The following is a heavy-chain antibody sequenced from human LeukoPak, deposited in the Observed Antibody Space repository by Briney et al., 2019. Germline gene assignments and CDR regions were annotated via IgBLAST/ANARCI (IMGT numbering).Heavy chain of an antibody. CDR1: GFKFDNYA. CDR3: ARDMYSMSSARGAY. D-gene: IGHD3-10*01. Sequence: GGSLRLSCAASGFKFDNYAMHWVRQAPGKGLEWVSGIIWNSGSIAYANSVRGRFTISRVNAKKTLYLQMNSLRAEDAAVYYCARDMYSMSSARGAYWGQGTLVTVSS. CDR2: IIWNSGSI. J-gene: IGHJ4*02. V-gene: IGHV3-9*01.